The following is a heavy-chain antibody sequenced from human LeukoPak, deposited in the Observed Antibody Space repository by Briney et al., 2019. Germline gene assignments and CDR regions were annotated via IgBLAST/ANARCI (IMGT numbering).Heavy chain of an antibody. CDR2: INTNTGNP. Sequence: ASVKVSCKASGYTFTGYYMHWVRQAPGQGLEWMGWINTNTGNPTFAQGFTGRFVFSLDTSVSTAYLQITSLKAEDTAVYYCAVLSYDSSGYYYPFDYWGQGTLVTVSS. V-gene: IGHV7-4-1*02. D-gene: IGHD3-22*01. CDR1: GYTFTGYY. J-gene: IGHJ4*02. CDR3: AVLSYDSSGYYYPFDY.